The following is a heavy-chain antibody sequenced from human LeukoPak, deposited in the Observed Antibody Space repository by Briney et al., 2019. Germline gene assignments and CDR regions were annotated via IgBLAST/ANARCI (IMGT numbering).Heavy chain of an antibody. V-gene: IGHV3-48*01. CDR1: RFTFSTYS. D-gene: IGHD1-26*01. CDR3: ARDRVGATTNFDY. Sequence: GGSLRLSCAASRFTFSTYSMNWARQTPGRGLEWVSYISTSGSRIDYADSVKGRFTISGDNSKNTLYLQMNSLRAEDTAVYYCARDRVGATTNFDYWGQGTLVTVSS. CDR2: ISTSGSRI. J-gene: IGHJ4*02.